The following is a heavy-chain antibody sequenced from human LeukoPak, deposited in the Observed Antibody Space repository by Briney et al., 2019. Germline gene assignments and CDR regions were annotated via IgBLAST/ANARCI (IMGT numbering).Heavy chain of an antibody. D-gene: IGHD2/OR15-2a*01. CDR2: MNPNIGNT. J-gene: IGHJ4*02. CDR1: GYTFTSHD. V-gene: IGHV1-8*01. CDR3: ARTQEVLPAL. Sequence: ASVKVSCKASGYTFTSHDINWVRRATGQGLEWMGWMNPNIGNTGYAQKFQGRVTMTRDTSISTAYLELSSLTSEDTAVYYCARTQEVLPALWGQGTLVAVSS.